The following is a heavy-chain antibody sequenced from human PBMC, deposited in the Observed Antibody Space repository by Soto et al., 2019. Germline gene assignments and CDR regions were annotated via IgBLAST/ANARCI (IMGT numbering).Heavy chain of an antibody. V-gene: IGHV4-34*01. CDR1: GGSFSGYY. J-gene: IGHJ4*02. CDR3: ARVGDGYNYYFDY. Sequence: SETLSLTCAVYGGSFSGYYWSWIRQPPGKGLEWIGEINHSGSTNYNPSLKSRVTISVDTSKNQFSLRLSSVTAVDTAVYYCARVGDGYNYYFDYWGQGTLVTVSS. CDR2: INHSGST. D-gene: IGHD5-12*01.